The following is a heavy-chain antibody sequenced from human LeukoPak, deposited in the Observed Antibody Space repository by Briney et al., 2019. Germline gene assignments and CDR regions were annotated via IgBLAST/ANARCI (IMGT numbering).Heavy chain of an antibody. J-gene: IGHJ6*02. CDR1: GYTFTSYY. CDR3: ARPGGVWFGELGLGGMAF. D-gene: IGHD3-10*01. CDR2: INPSGGST. V-gene: IGHV1-46*01. Sequence: ASVKVSCKASGYTFTSYYMHWVRQAPGQGLEWMGIINPSGGSTSYAQKFQGRVTMTRDTSITTAYMELSGLTFEDTAVYYCARPGGVWFGELGLGGMAFWGQGTTVTVSS.